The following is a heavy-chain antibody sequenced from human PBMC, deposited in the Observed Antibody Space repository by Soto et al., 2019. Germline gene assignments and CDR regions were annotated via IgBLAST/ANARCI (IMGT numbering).Heavy chain of an antibody. CDR2: VYRTGST. CDR3: ARARATIAAAAIFDC. Sequence: PSETLSLTCTVSGGSISSSNYYCGWIRPPPGKGLEWIGEVYRTGSTNYNPSLESRLTISVDKSKNQFSLKLTSVTAADTAVYYCARARATIAAAAIFDCWGQGTLVTVSS. J-gene: IGHJ4*02. D-gene: IGHD6-13*01. CDR1: GGSISSSNYY. V-gene: IGHV4-39*07.